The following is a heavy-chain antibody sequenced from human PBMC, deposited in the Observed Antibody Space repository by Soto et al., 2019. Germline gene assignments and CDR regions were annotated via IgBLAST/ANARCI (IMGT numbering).Heavy chain of an antibody. J-gene: IGHJ4*02. V-gene: IGHV4-30-2*01. CDR3: DRVGDGYNPFDY. CDR2: IYHSGST. CDR1: GGSISSGGYS. D-gene: IGHD5-12*01. Sequence: SETLSLTCAVSGGSISSGGYSWSWIRQPPGKGLEWIGYIYHSGSTYYNPSLKSRVTISVDRSKNQFSLKLSSVTAADTAVYYCDRVGDGYNPFDYWGQGNLVTVSA.